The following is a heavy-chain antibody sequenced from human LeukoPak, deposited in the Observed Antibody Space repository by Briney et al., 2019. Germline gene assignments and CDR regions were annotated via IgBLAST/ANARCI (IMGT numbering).Heavy chain of an antibody. CDR3: VRDARGGHNDF. Sequence: PGGSLRLSCVASGFTFDNYWMGWVRQAPGKGLEWVANIREDGSEGNYVDSVKGRLTIFRDNAKKSLFLRMNSLRVEDTAIYYCVRDARGGHNDFWGQGTQVTVSS. CDR2: IREDGSEG. V-gene: IGHV3-7*01. CDR1: GFTFDNYW. J-gene: IGHJ4*02. D-gene: IGHD1-1*01.